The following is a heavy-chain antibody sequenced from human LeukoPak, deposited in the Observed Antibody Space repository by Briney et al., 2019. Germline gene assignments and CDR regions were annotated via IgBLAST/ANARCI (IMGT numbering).Heavy chain of an antibody. CDR1: GLTFSDYY. D-gene: IGHD3-10*01. V-gene: IGHV3-11*01. J-gene: IGHJ4*02. Sequence: TGGSLRLSCAASGLTFSDYYMSWIRQAPGKGLEWVSYISSSGSTIYYADSVKGRSTISRDNAKNSLYLQMNSLRAEDTAVYYCARDGFYYGSGSYAFDYWGQGTLVTVSS. CDR2: ISSSGSTI. CDR3: ARDGFYYGSGSYAFDY.